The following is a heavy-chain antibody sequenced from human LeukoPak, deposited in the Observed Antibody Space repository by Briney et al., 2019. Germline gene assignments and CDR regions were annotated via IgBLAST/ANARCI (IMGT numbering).Heavy chain of an antibody. D-gene: IGHD3-10*01. V-gene: IGHV4-39*07. CDR2: ICYSGST. CDR3: ARHFDHVGSGIYEY. CDR1: GGSISSSSYC. Sequence: KPSETLSLTCTVSGGSISSSSYCWGWIRQPPGKGLEWIGSICYSGSTFYNPSLKSRVTISVDTSNNQFSLKLSSVTAADTAVYYCARHFDHVGSGIYEYWGQGTLVTVSS. J-gene: IGHJ4*02.